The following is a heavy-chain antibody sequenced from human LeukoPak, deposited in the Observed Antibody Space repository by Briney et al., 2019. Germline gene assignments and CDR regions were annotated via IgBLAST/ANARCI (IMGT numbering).Heavy chain of an antibody. V-gene: IGHV4-59*04. Sequence: LTLSCPVAGLNVSTNYLNWVRPPPGRGTEWIGNIHYSGTTYYTPSFKSRVTISVDTSKNQFSLKLSSVTAGDTALYYCARGVDIPNWFDPWGQGTLVTVSS. D-gene: IGHD3-9*01. CDR2: IHYSGTT. CDR3: ARGVDIPNWFDP. CDR1: GLNVSTNY. J-gene: IGHJ5*02.